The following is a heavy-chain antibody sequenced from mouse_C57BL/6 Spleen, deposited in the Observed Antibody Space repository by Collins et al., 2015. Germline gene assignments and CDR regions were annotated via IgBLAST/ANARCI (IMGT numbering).Heavy chain of an antibody. Sequence: EVKLLQSGGGLVQPGGSLKLSCAASGIDFSRYWMSWVRRAPGKGLEWIGEINPDSSTIDYAPSLKDKFITSRDNAKNTLYLQMSKVRSEDTALYYCARLGYYGHYGTMDYWGQGTSVTVSS. CDR2: INPDSSTI. V-gene: IGHV4-1*01. CDR3: ARLGYYGHYGTMDY. D-gene: IGHD2-1*01. J-gene: IGHJ4*01. CDR1: GIDFSRYW.